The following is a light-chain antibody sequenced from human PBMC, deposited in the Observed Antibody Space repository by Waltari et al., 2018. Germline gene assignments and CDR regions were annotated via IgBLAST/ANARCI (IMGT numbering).Light chain of an antibody. CDR2: GAS. Sequence: DIQMTQSPSSLSASVGDRVTITCRASQRINSYLNWYQQKPGKAPKRRIYGASSLQSGVPSGFSGSGSGTEFTLTISSLQPEDSATYYCQQSYSSPYTFGQGTKLEIK. J-gene: IGKJ2*01. V-gene: IGKV1-39*01. CDR3: QQSYSSPYT. CDR1: QRINSY.